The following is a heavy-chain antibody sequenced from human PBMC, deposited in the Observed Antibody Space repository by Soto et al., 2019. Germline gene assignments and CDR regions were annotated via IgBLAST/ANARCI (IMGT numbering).Heavy chain of an antibody. CDR2: IYWNDDK. D-gene: IGHD6-6*01. CDR3: AQVDDVAALFAY. J-gene: IGHJ4*02. V-gene: IGHV2-5*01. CDR1: GFYPSTTGEG. Sequence: KESGPTLVKPTQTLTLTCTFSGFYPSTTGEGVGWIRQPPGKALEWLAVIYWNDDKSYSPALKSRLTISKDTSKKQVVLTMMNMAPVDTGTYYCAQVDDVAALFAYLGQGTLVTVSS.